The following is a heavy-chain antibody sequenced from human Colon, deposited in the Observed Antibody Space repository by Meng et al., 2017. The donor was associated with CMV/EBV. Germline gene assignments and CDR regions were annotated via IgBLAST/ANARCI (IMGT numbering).Heavy chain of an antibody. D-gene: IGHD3-10*01. V-gene: IGHV4-4*07. CDR3: ARDSNLSGLAY. CDR2: VYISGNT. Sequence: QWQLRGAGPGLVKPSETLSLTCTCSGASITSYYWSWSRQPAGKGLEWIGRVYISGNTNYNPSLKSRVTMSIDTSKNQLSLNIRSVTAADTAVYYCARDSNLSGLAYWGQGTLVTVSS. J-gene: IGHJ4*02. CDR1: GASITSYY.